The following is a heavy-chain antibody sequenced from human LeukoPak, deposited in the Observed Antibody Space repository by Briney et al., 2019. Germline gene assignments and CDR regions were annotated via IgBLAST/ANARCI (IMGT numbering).Heavy chain of an antibody. J-gene: IGHJ6*03. CDR1: GYTFTSYG. V-gene: IGHV1-18*01. CDR2: ISAYNGNT. Sequence: ASVKVSCKASGYTFTSYGISWVRQAPGQGLEWMGWISAYNGNTNYAQKLQGRVTMTTDTSTSTAYMELRSLRSDDTAVYYCAREASDTVVVPAAIGDYYYMDVWGKGTTVTVSS. D-gene: IGHD2-2*02. CDR3: AREASDTVVVPAAIGDYYYMDV.